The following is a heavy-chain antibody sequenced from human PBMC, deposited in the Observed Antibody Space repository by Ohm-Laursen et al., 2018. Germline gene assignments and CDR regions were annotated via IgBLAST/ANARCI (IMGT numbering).Heavy chain of an antibody. Sequence: SSVKVSCKASGYTFTTHYIHWVRQAPGQGLEWMGIINPSGGSTKYAQKFQGRVTMTRDTSTSTVYMELSSLRSEDTAVYYWARDLGLVGTNWGYYFNYWGQGTLVTVSS. CDR1: GYTFTTHY. V-gene: IGHV1-46*01. D-gene: IGHD7-27*01. CDR3: ARDLGLVGTNWGYYFNY. CDR2: INPSGGST. J-gene: IGHJ4*02.